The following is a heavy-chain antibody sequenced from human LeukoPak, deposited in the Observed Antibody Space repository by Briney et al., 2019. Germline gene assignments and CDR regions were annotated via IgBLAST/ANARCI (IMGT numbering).Heavy chain of an antibody. J-gene: IGHJ4*02. Sequence: ASVKVSCKASGYTYSDYGISWVRQAPGQGLEWMGWISTYNGNTIHAEKLQGRVTMATDTSTSTAYMELRSLRSDDTAVYYCARSMVRAVTQVASDYWGQGTLVTVSS. CDR3: ARSMVRAVTQVASDY. CDR2: ISTYNGNT. V-gene: IGHV1-18*01. CDR1: GYTYSDYG. D-gene: IGHD3-10*01.